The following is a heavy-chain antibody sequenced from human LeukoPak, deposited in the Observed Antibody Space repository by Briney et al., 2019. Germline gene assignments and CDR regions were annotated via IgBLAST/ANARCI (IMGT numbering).Heavy chain of an antibody. CDR2: IYYSGST. Sequence: SETLSLTCAVYGGSFSGYYWSWIRQPPGKGLEWIGYIYYSGSTNYNPSLKSRVTISVDTSKNQFSLKLSSVTAADTAVYYCARSVEGYCRGGSCYYYSYCMDVWGKGTTVTVSS. CDR1: GGSFSGYY. J-gene: IGHJ6*03. D-gene: IGHD2-15*01. CDR3: ARSVEGYCRGGSCYYYSYCMDV. V-gene: IGHV4-59*01.